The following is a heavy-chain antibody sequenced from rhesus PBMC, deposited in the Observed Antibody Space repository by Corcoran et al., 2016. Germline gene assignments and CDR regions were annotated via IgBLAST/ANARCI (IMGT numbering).Heavy chain of an antibody. CDR2: INTDTGNP. J-gene: IGHJ4*01. V-gene: IGHV7-114*01. CDR3: ARRAAAGTPPWPNFDY. D-gene: IGHD6-31*01. Sequence: QVQLVQSGAEVKQPGASVKVSCKASGYTFTSYGMNWVRQAHGQRLEWMGWINTDTGNPTYAQQFNERFAVSIDPSISTAYLQISSLKAEDTAVYYCARRAAAGTPPWPNFDYWGQGVLVTVSS. CDR1: GYTFTSYG.